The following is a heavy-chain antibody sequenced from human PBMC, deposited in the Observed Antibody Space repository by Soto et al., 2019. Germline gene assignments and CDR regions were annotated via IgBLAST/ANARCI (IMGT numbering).Heavy chain of an antibody. Sequence: PGGSLRLSCAASGSTFNTYAMNWVRQAPGKGLEWVSTVSGSDAGTYYADSVKGRFTISRDNSKNTLYLQMSSLRAEDTAVFYCVPEFRQLRPLEGCFDSWGQGTLVTVSS. CDR3: VPEFRQLRPLEGCFDS. J-gene: IGHJ4*02. CDR2: VSGSDAGT. D-gene: IGHD5-18*01. V-gene: IGHV3-23*01. CDR1: GSTFNTYA.